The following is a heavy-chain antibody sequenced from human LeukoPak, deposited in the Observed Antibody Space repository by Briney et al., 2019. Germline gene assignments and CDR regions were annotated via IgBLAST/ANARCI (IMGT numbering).Heavy chain of an antibody. V-gene: IGHV4-34*01. D-gene: IGHD4-17*01. J-gene: IGHJ4*02. CDR3: ARGMTTVIPFDY. CDR1: GGSISSYY. Sequence: SETLSLTCTVSGGSISSYYWSWIRQPPGKGLEWIGEINHSGSTNYNPSLKSRVTISVDTSKNQFSLKLSSVTAADTAVYYCARGMTTVIPFDYWGQGTLVTVSS. CDR2: INHSGST.